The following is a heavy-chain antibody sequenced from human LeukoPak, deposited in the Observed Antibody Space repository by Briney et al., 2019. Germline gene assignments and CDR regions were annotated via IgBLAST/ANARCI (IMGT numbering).Heavy chain of an antibody. D-gene: IGHD6-13*01. V-gene: IGHV3-30-3*01. Sequence: PGGSLRLSCAASGFTFSSYAMHWVRQAPGKGLEWVAVISYDGSNKYYADSVKGRFTISRDNSKNTLYLQMNSLRAEDTAVYYCAGYPSGIAAAGTQSMFPYWGQGTLVTVSS. J-gene: IGHJ4*02. CDR1: GFTFSSYA. CDR2: ISYDGSNK. CDR3: AGYPSGIAAAGTQSMFPY.